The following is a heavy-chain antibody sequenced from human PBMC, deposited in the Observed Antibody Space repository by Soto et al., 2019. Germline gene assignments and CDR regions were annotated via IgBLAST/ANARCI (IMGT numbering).Heavy chain of an antibody. CDR2: MNPNSGNT. D-gene: IGHD2-2*02. Sequence: ASVKVSCKASGYTFTSYDINWVRQATGQGLEWMGWMNPNSGNTGYAPKFQGRVTMTRNTSISTAYMELSSLRSEDTAVYYCARVLKLGYCSSTSCYTDYYGMDVWGQGTTVTVSS. J-gene: IGHJ6*02. CDR1: GYTFTSYD. V-gene: IGHV1-8*01. CDR3: ARVLKLGYCSSTSCYTDYYGMDV.